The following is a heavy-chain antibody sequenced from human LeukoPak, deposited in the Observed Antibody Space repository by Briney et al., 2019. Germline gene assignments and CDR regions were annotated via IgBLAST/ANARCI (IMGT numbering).Heavy chain of an antibody. Sequence: GGSLRLSCAASGFAFTTSDMTWVRQAPGKGLEWVSTIRGGDDWTDYADSVKGRFAISRDNSKDTLYLRMNNLKAEDTAIYYCAKDRFGGYSHVRGFWGQGTLVTVSS. CDR3: AKDRFGGYSHVRGF. CDR2: IRGGDDWT. J-gene: IGHJ4*02. V-gene: IGHV3-23*01. D-gene: IGHD5-18*01. CDR1: GFAFTTSD.